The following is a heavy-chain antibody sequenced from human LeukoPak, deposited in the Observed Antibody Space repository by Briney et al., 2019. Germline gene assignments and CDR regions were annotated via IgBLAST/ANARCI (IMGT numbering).Heavy chain of an antibody. CDR2: ISYDGSNK. CDR3: ARVYAVGVNGFDY. V-gene: IGHV3-30-3*01. J-gene: IGHJ4*02. D-gene: IGHD1-26*01. CDR1: GFTFSSYA. Sequence: GGSLRLSCAASGFTFSSYAMHWVRQAPGKGLEWVAVISYDGSNKYYADSVKGRFTISRDNSKNTLYLQMNSLRAEDTAVYYCARVYAVGVNGFDYWGQGTLVTVSS.